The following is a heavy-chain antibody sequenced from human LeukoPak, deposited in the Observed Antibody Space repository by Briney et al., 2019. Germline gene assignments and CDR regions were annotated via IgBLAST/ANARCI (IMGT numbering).Heavy chain of an antibody. CDR3: AGEMATIIRLDAFDI. J-gene: IGHJ3*02. CDR2: IYHSGST. CDR1: GYSISSGYY. D-gene: IGHD5-24*01. Sequence: SETLSLTCTVSGYSISSGYYWGWIRQPPERGLEGIGIIYHSGSTYYNPSLKSRVTISVDTSKNQFSLKLSSVTAAETAVYYCAGEMATIIRLDAFDIWGQGKMVTVSS. V-gene: IGHV4-38-2*02.